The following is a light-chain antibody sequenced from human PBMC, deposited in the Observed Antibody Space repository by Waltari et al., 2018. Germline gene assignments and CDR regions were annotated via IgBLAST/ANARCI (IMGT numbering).Light chain of an antibody. CDR1: QSVLFDSNNKNY. V-gene: IGKV4-1*01. CDR2: WAS. Sequence: DFVMTQSPASLAVSLGERATINCKSSQSVLFDSNNKNYLAWYQQKPGQPPKALIYWASTRESGVPDRFSGSGSGTEFTLTISSLQAEDVAIYYCQQYYNLPLTFGGGTKVEIK. J-gene: IGKJ4*01. CDR3: QQYYNLPLT.